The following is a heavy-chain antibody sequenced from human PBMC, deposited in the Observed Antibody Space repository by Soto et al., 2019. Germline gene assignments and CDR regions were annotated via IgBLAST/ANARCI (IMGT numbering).Heavy chain of an antibody. CDR1: GGTFSSYT. Sequence: QVQLVQSGAEVKKPGSSVKVSCKASGGTFSSYTISWVXXAPGQGLEWMGRIIPILGIANYAQKFQGRVTITADKSTSXAYMELSXLRSEDTAVYYCARGGQQLEGEAFDIWGQGTMVTVSS. CDR2: IIPILGIA. D-gene: IGHD6-13*01. J-gene: IGHJ3*02. V-gene: IGHV1-69*02. CDR3: ARGGQQLEGEAFDI.